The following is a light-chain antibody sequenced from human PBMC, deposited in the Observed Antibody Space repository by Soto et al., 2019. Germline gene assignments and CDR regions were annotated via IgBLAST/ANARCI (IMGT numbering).Light chain of an antibody. V-gene: IGKV3-15*01. CDR1: QSVVSD. CDR3: QKYNSAPRT. CDR2: GAS. J-gene: IGKJ1*01. Sequence: EIVMTQSPATLSVSPGEIATLSCRASQSVVSDLAWYQQKPGQAPRLLIYGASTRATGIPARFSGSGSGTEFTLTISSLQPEDVATYYCQKYNSAPRTFGQGTKVDIK.